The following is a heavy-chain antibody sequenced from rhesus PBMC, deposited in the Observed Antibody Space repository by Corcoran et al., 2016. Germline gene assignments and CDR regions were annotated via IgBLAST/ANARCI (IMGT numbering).Heavy chain of an antibody. V-gene: IGHV4S6*01. Sequence: QVQLQESGPGLVKPSETLPLTCAVSGASISSNYWSWIRQPPGKGLEWIAYIHGDSGSTNHNPSLKSRVTISKDTSKNPFSLNLSSVTAADTAVYYCARGWRSGISLYFDYWGQGVLVTVSS. J-gene: IGHJ4*01. CDR1: GASISSNY. CDR3: ARGWRSGISLYFDY. CDR2: IHGDSGST. D-gene: IGHD2-27*01.